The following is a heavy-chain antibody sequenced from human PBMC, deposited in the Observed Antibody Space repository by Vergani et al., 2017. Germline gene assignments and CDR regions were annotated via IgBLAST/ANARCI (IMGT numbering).Heavy chain of an antibody. Sequence: QVRLVESGGGVVQPGGSLRLSCAASGFTFSNYGMHWVRQAPGKGLEWVTFIRYDGVKIYADSVKGRFTISRNNSKITLYLQMSSLRDEDTGVYYCAKEIGRGFCGGASCYECWFDPWAQGTLVTVSS. D-gene: IGHD2-15*01. CDR1: GFTFSNYG. V-gene: IGHV3-30*02. CDR2: IRYDGVKI. CDR3: AKEIGRGFCGGASCYECWFDP. J-gene: IGHJ5*02.